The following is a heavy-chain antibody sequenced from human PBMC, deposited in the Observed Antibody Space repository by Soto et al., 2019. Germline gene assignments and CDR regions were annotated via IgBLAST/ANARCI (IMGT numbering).Heavy chain of an antibody. D-gene: IGHD3-16*02. J-gene: IGHJ6*02. CDR2: TYYRSKWYN. CDR3: ARDLSGMDV. CDR1: GDSVSSDSAD. V-gene: IGHV6-1*01. Sequence: SQTLSLTCGISGDSVSSDSADWSWIRQSPSRGLEWLGRTYYRSKWYNDYAVSVKSRIIIKADTSRNQFSLQLNSVTPEDTAVYYCARDLSGMDVWGQGTTVTVSS.